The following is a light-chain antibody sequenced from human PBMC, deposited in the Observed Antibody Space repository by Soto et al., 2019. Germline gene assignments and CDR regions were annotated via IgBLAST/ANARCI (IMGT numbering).Light chain of an antibody. J-gene: IGKJ1*01. V-gene: IGKV1-5*01. CDR1: QSISSW. CDR3: QQYNSYSPG. CDR2: DAS. Sequence: IQMTQSPSTLSGSVGDRVTITCRASQSISSWLAWYQQKPGKAPKLLIYDASSLESGVPSRFSGSGSGTEFTLTISSLQPDDFATYYCQQYNSYSPGFGQGTKVDI.